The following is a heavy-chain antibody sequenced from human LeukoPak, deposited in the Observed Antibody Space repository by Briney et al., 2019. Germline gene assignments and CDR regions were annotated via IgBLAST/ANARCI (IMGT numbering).Heavy chain of an antibody. CDR1: GFTFSSYW. CDR3: ARGRGYCYDSGPPEFDY. Sequence: PGGSLRLSCAASGFTFSSYWMSWVRQAPGKGLEWVANIKQDGSEKYYVDSVKGRFTISRDNAKNSLYLQMNSLRAEDTAVYYCARGRGYCYDSGPPEFDYWGQGTLVIVSS. CDR2: IKQDGSEK. V-gene: IGHV3-7*01. D-gene: IGHD3-22*01. J-gene: IGHJ4*02.